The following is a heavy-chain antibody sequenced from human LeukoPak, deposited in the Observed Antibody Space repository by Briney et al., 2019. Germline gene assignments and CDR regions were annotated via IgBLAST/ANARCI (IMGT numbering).Heavy chain of an antibody. J-gene: IGHJ5*01. Sequence: GRSLRLSCAASGFIFDNFAIHWVRQAPGRGLEWVSIVSFDGTNNFYGDSVKGRFTVSRDNSNNTVYLHMNSLRPDDTAVYFCARDRNVVGAVFDSWGRGTL. V-gene: IGHV3-30*04. CDR2: VSFDGTNN. CDR3: ARDRNVVGAVFDS. CDR1: GFIFDNFA. D-gene: IGHD4/OR15-4a*01.